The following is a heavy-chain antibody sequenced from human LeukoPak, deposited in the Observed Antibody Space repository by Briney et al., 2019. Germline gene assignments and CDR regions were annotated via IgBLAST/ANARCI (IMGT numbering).Heavy chain of an antibody. J-gene: IGHJ4*02. V-gene: IGHV3-53*05. Sequence: PGGSLRLSCAASGFTVSSNYMSGAPEAPGKGGGWVSVIYSGGNTYYADSVKGRFTISRDNSKNTLYLQMNSLRAEDTAVYYCARGLTDYYDFWSGYYTGIYFDYWGQGTLVTVSS. CDR1: GFTVSSNY. CDR2: IYSGGNT. D-gene: IGHD3-3*01. CDR3: ARGLTDYYDFWSGYYTGIYFDY.